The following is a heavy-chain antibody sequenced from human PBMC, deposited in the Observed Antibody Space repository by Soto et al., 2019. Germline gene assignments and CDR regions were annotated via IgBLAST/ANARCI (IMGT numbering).Heavy chain of an antibody. Sequence: SETLSLTCTVSGGSISSSSYYWGWIRQPPGKGLEWIGSIYYSGSTYYNPSLKSRVTISVDTSKNQFSLKLSSVTAADTAVYYCARHPLGGYVASRGWILNYFDYWGQGTLVTVSS. CDR1: GGSISSSSYY. V-gene: IGHV4-39*01. CDR2: IYYSGST. CDR3: ARHPLGGYVASRGWILNYFDY. J-gene: IGHJ4*02. D-gene: IGHD5-12*01.